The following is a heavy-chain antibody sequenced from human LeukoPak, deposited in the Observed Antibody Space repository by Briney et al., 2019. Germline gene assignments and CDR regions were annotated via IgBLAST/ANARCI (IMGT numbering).Heavy chain of an antibody. V-gene: IGHV4-4*07. Sequence: SETLSLTCTVSGGSISSYYWSWIRQPAGKGLEWIGRIYTSGSTNYNPSLKSRLTISVDTSTNQFSLKLSSVTAADTAVYYCARDLGDFWSGYSDYWGQGTLVTVSS. CDR1: GGSISSYY. D-gene: IGHD3-3*01. CDR3: ARDLGDFWSGYSDY. CDR2: IYTSGST. J-gene: IGHJ4*02.